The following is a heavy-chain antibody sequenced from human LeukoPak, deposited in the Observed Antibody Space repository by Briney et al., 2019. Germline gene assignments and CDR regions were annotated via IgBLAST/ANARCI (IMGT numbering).Heavy chain of an antibody. CDR3: ASYRQQLVPFDY. CDR2: ITSSSSYI. Sequence: TTGGSLRLSCAASGFTFGSYSMIWVRQAPGKGLEWVSSITSSSSYIYYGDSVKGRFTISRDNAKNSLYLQMNSLRAEDTAVYYCASYRQQLVPFDYWGQGTLVTVSS. D-gene: IGHD6-13*01. J-gene: IGHJ4*02. V-gene: IGHV3-21*01. CDR1: GFTFGSYS.